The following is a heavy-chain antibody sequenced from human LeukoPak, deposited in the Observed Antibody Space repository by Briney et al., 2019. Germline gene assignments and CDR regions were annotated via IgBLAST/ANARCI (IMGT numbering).Heavy chain of an antibody. Sequence: ASVKVSCKASGYTFTSYDINWVRQATGQGLEWMGWMNPNSGNTGYAQKFQGRVTMTRDTSISTAYMELSRLRSDDTAVYYCARMVRGYYMDVWGKGTTVTVSS. CDR3: ARMVRGYYMDV. D-gene: IGHD3-10*01. J-gene: IGHJ6*03. CDR2: MNPNSGNT. V-gene: IGHV1-8*02. CDR1: GYTFTSYD.